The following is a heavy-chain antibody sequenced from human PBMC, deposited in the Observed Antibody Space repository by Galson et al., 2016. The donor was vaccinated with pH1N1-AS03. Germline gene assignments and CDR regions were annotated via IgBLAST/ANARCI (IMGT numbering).Heavy chain of an antibody. CDR1: GFTIGNFG. J-gene: IGHJ4*02. V-gene: IGHV3-53*01. CDR3: AREPWGSTQGEY. CDR2: IYGGGDT. D-gene: IGHD3-16*01. Sequence: SLRLSCAASGFTIGNFGMLWVRQAPGQGLEWVSVIYGGGDTFYADAVKGRFTITRDNSKNTVYLQMNSLRVEDTAVYYCAREPWGSTQGEYWGQGTLVTVSS.